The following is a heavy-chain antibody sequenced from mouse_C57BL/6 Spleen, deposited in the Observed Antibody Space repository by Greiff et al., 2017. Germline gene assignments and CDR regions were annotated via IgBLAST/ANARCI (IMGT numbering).Heavy chain of an antibody. CDR2: ISPGSGST. V-gene: IGHV1-55*01. CDR3: ARPLLLLRYPWFAY. J-gene: IGHJ3*01. D-gene: IGHD1-1*01. Sequence: QVQLQQPGAELVKPGASVKMSCKASGYTFTSYWITWVKQRPGQGLEWIGDISPGSGSTNYNEKFKSKATLTVDTSSSTACMQLSSLTSEDSAVYYCARPLLLLRYPWFAYWGQGTLVTVSA. CDR1: GYTFTSYW.